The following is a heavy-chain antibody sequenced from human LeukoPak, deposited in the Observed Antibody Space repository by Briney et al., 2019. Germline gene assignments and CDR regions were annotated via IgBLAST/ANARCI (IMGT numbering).Heavy chain of an antibody. CDR2: IYTSGST. CDR3: ARGTVPNAFDI. V-gene: IGHV4-4*07. D-gene: IGHD1/OR15-1a*01. CDR1: GGSISTYY. J-gene: IGHJ3*02. Sequence: PSETLSLTCTASGGSISTYYWSWIRQPAGKGLEWIGRIYTSGSTNYNPSLKSRVTMSVDTSKNQFSLKLSSVTAADTAVYFCARGTVPNAFDIWGQGTMVTVS.